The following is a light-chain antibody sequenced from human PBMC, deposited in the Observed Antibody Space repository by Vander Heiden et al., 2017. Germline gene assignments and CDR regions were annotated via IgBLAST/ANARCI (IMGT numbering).Light chain of an antibody. CDR2: WAS. Sequence: IVMTQSPDYLAVSLGERATINCKSSQSVLLSSNNKNYLAWYQQKPGQPPKLLIYWASTRQSGVPDRFSGSGSGTDFTLTISSLQAEDVAVYYCQQYYDSPLTFGGGTKVEIK. CDR3: QQYYDSPLT. CDR1: QSVLLSSNNKNY. V-gene: IGKV4-1*01. J-gene: IGKJ4*01.